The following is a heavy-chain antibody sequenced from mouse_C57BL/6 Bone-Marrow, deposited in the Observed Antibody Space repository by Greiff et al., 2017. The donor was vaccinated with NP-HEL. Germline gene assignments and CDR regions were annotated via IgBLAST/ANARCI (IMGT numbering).Heavy chain of an antibody. D-gene: IGHD2-2*01. CDR1: GFTFSSYG. CDR2: ISSGGSYT. J-gene: IGHJ4*01. CDR3: ARRGYGSFYAMDY. V-gene: IGHV5-6*02. Sequence: EVMLVESGGDLVKPGGSLKLSCAASGFTFSSYGMSWVRQTPDKRLEWVATISSGGSYTYYPDSVKGRFTISRDNAKNTLYLQMSSLKSEDTAMYYCARRGYGSFYAMDYWGQGTSVTVSS.